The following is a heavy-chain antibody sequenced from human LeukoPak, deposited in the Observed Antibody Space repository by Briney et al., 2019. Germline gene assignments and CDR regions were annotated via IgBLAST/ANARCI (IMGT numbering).Heavy chain of an antibody. V-gene: IGHV3-30*18. CDR2: ISYDGSDK. CDR3: TKDSGPLGIAAAGNDH. J-gene: IGHJ5*02. CDR1: GFTFSNYG. Sequence: GGSLRLSCAASGFTFSNYGMHWVRQGPGKGLEWVAVISYDGSDKYSVDSVKGRFTISRDNSKNTLYLQMNSLRAEDTAVYYCTKDSGPLGIAAAGNDHWGQGTLVTVSS. D-gene: IGHD6-13*01.